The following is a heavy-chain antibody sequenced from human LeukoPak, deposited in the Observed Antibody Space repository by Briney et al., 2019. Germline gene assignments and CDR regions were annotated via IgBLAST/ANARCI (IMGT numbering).Heavy chain of an antibody. J-gene: IGHJ4*02. CDR1: GFTLSNYW. Sequence: PGGSLRLSCAASGFTLSNYWMSWVRQAPGKGLEWVANIKEDGSQKYYVDSVKGRFTISRDNTENSLYLQMNSLRAEDTAVYYCAREYSGWGSNFDYWGQGTLVTVSS. V-gene: IGHV3-7*03. CDR2: IKEDGSQK. CDR3: AREYSGWGSNFDY. D-gene: IGHD6-19*01.